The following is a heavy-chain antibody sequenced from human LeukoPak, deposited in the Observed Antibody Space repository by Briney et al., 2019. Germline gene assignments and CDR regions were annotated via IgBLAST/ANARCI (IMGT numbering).Heavy chain of an antibody. D-gene: IGHD2-21*01. V-gene: IGHV6-1*01. J-gene: IGHJ4*02. Sequence: SQTLSLTCAISGDSVSSNSAAWNWIRQSPSRGLEWLGRTYYTSKWYNDYAVSVKSRIIINPDTSKKQFSLQLNSVTPEDTAVYYCARGAAGKTYYYFDYWGQGTLVTVSS. CDR3: ARGAAGKTYYYFDY. CDR1: GDSVSSNSAA. CDR2: TYYTSKWYN.